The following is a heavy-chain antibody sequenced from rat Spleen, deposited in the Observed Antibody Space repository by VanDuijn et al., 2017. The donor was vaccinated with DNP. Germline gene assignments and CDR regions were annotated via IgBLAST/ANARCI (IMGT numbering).Heavy chain of an antibody. Sequence: EVQLQESGPGLVKPSQSLSLTCSVTGYSITSNYWGWIRQFPGNKMEYIGHISYSVNTHYNPSLKSRISITRDTSKNQFFLQLTSVTTEDTATYYCARWNIGTTTLDYWGQGVMVTVSS. CDR2: ISYSVNT. D-gene: IGHD1-5*01. CDR3: ARWNIGTTTLDY. CDR1: GYSITSNY. V-gene: IGHV3-1*01. J-gene: IGHJ2*01.